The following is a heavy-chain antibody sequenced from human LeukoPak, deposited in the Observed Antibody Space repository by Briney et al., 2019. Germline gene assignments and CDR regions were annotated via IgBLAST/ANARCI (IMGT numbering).Heavy chain of an antibody. Sequence: SETLSLTCTVSGGSISSYYWSWIRQPPGKGLERIGYIYYSGSTNYNPSLKSRVTISVDTSKNQFSLKLSSVTAADTAVYYCARLIRYFDWFPFDYWAREPWSPSPQ. CDR3: ARLIRYFDWFPFDY. CDR1: GGSISSYY. V-gene: IGHV4-59*08. D-gene: IGHD3-9*01. CDR2: IYYSGST. J-gene: IGHJ4*02.